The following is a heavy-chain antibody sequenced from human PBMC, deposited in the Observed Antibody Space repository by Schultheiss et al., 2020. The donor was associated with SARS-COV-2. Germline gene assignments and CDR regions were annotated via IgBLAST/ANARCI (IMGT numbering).Heavy chain of an antibody. Sequence: GESLKISCAASGFTFSSYSMNWVRQAPGKGLEWVSVIYSGGSTYYADSVKGRFTISRDNSKNTLYLQMNSLRAEDTAVYYCARDNYGSGHYYMDVWGKGTTVTVSS. D-gene: IGHD3-10*01. J-gene: IGHJ6*03. CDR1: GFTFSSYS. V-gene: IGHV3-66*02. CDR2: IYSGGST. CDR3: ARDNYGSGHYYMDV.